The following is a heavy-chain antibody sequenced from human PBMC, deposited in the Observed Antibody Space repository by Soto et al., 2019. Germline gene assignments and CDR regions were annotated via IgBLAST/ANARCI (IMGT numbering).Heavy chain of an antibody. CDR1: GFTFDTYG. CDR3: ARVTPGNNLYYFSGLDV. D-gene: IGHD1-1*01. J-gene: IGHJ6*02. Sequence: QVHLVESGGGVAQRGRSLRLSCVASGFTFDTYGIHWVRQAPGKGLQWVALISYEGSNTYYADSVRGRFTISRDNSKNTLYLQINALRPDDTGVYYCARVTPGNNLYYFSGLDVWGRGTSVTVSS. V-gene: IGHV3-30-3*01. CDR2: ISYEGSNT.